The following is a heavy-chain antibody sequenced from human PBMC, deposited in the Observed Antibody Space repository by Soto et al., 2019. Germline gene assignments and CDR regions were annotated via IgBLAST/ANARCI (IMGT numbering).Heavy chain of an antibody. CDR3: GRESNSMVDF. Sequence: HGESLKISCKGSGYTFTSYFIAWVRQMPGKGLEWMGRIDPTDSYTTYNPSFEGHVTLSADKSSDTVYLQWATVKASDTAMYFCGRESNSMVDFWGRGTLVTVSS. D-gene: IGHD2-21*01. CDR2: IDPTDSYT. V-gene: IGHV5-10-1*01. CDR1: GYTFTSYF. J-gene: IGHJ4*02.